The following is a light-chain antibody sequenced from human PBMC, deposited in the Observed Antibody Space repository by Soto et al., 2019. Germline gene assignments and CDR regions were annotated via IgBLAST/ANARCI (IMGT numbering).Light chain of an antibody. CDR3: QQYNTEVT. Sequence: GDRVTITCRASQSISSWLAWYQQKPGKAPKLLIYDASSLESGVPSRFSGSGSGTEFTLTISSLQPDDFATYYCQQYNTEVTFGQGTKLEIK. CDR1: QSISSW. CDR2: DAS. J-gene: IGKJ2*01. V-gene: IGKV1-5*01.